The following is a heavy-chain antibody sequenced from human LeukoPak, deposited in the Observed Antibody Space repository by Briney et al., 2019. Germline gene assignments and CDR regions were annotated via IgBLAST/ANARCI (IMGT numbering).Heavy chain of an antibody. J-gene: IGHJ5*01. CDR2: ISSSDTTI. CDR1: GFTFSDYY. V-gene: IGHV3-11*04. D-gene: IGHD2-2*01. CDR3: PPRDCCSTSCYEIDS. Sequence: PGGSLRLSCAGSGFTFSDYYMSWIRQAPGKGLEWVSYISSSDTTIYYADSVKGRFTISRDNAQNSLYLQMNTLRADDTAVYYCPPRDCCSTSCYEIDSWGRGTLVTASS.